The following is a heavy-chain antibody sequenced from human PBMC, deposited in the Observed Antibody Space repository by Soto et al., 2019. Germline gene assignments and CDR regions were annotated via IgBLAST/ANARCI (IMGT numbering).Heavy chain of an antibody. D-gene: IGHD4-17*01. CDR1: GYTFTSYG. V-gene: IGHV1-18*01. Sequence: QVQLVQSGAEVKKPGASVKVSCKASGYTFTSYGISWVRQAPGQGLEWMGWISAYNGNTNYAQKLQGRVTMTTDTATSTAYTELRSLRSDDTAVYDCAREVEGDGDYDQYFQHWGQGTLVTVSS. CDR2: ISAYNGNT. J-gene: IGHJ1*01. CDR3: AREVEGDGDYDQYFQH.